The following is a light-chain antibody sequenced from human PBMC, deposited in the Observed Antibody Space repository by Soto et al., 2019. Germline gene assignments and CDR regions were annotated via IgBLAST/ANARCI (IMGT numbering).Light chain of an antibody. CDR2: DVF. V-gene: IGKV1-5*01. CDR1: QSITYW. CDR3: QQHDNLPLT. Sequence: DIQMTQSPSSLSASVGDRVTITCRASQSITYWLAWYQQKPGRAPKLLIYDVFNLQSGVPSRFSGSGSGTDFRFTISSLQPEDIATYYCQQHDNLPLTFGGGTKVDIK. J-gene: IGKJ4*01.